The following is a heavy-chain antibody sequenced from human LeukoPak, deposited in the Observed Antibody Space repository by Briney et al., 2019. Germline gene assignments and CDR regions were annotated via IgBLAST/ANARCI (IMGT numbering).Heavy chain of an antibody. CDR3: AMGGSRQYDF. CDR1: GFTFTSYA. D-gene: IGHD2-15*01. V-gene: IGHV3-23*01. J-gene: IGHJ4*02. Sequence: SGGSLRLSCAASGFTFTSYAMSWVRQAPGKGLELVSSISISGGSTYYADSVKARFTMSSDNAKYTLYLEMNTLRAEDTALYYCAMGGSRQYDFWGQGKLVTVSS. CDR2: ISISGGST.